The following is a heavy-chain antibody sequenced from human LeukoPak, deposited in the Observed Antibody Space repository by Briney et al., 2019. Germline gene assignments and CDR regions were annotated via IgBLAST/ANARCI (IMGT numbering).Heavy chain of an antibody. CDR1: GFTFSNGW. D-gene: IGHD3-16*01. CDR2: IKQDGSEK. J-gene: IGHJ4*02. V-gene: IGHV3-7*01. Sequence: GGSLRLSCAASGFTFSNGWMSWVRQAPGKGLEWVANIKQDGSEKYYVDSVKGRFTISRDDAKNSLYLQMNSLRVEDTAVYYCASDGGPFDYWGQGTLVTVSS. CDR3: ASDGGPFDY.